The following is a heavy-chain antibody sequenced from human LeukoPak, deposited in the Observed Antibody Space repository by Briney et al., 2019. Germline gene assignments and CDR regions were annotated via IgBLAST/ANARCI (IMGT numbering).Heavy chain of an antibody. CDR2: IVVGSGNT. CDR3: AATRGPDDRRATVTTWYHLGDWFDP. Sequence: ASVKVSCKASGYTFTNYGISWVRQAPGQGLEWIGWIVVGSGNTNYAQKFQERVTITRDMSTSTAYMELSSLRSEDTAVYYCAATRGPDDRRATVTTWYHLGDWFDPWGQGTLVTVSS. CDR1: GYTFTNYG. V-gene: IGHV1-58*02. D-gene: IGHD4-17*01. J-gene: IGHJ5*02.